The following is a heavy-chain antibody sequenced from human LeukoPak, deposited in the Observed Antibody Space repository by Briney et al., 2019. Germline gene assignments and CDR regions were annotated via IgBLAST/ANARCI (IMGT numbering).Heavy chain of an antibody. CDR3: VKTNPSYAFDY. CDR2: ISGSGGST. J-gene: IGHJ4*02. Sequence: GGSLRLSCAASGFTFRSYAMSWVRQAPGKGLEWVSAISGSGGSTYYADSVKGRFTVSRDNSKNTLYLQMNSLRAEDTAIYYCVKTNPSYAFDYWGQGTLVTVSS. V-gene: IGHV3-23*01. CDR1: GFTFRSYA. D-gene: IGHD1-14*01.